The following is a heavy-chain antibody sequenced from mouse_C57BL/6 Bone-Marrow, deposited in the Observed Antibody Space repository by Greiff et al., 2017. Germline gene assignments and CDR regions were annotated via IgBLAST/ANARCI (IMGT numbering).Heavy chain of an antibody. D-gene: IGHD2-3*01. CDR3: ARSRWLLGYFDV. V-gene: IGHV1-82*01. Sequence: VKLMESGPELVKPGASVKISCKASGYAFSSSWMNWVKQRPGKGLEWIGRIYPGDGDTNYNGKFKGKATLTADKSSSTAYMQLSSLTSEDSAVYFCARSRWLLGYFDVWGTGTTATVSS. CDR2: IYPGDGDT. J-gene: IGHJ1*03. CDR1: GYAFSSSW.